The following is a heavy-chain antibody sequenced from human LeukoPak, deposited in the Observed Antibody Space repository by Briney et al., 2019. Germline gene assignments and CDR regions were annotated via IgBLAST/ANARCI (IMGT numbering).Heavy chain of an antibody. J-gene: IGHJ4*02. Sequence: SETLSLTCTVSGGSISSSSYYWGWIRQPPGKGLECIGSISYSGSTYYNPSLKSRVTISVDTSKNQFSLKLSSVTAADTAVYYCARSVDSLLNFDYWGQGTLVTVSS. V-gene: IGHV4-39*01. CDR1: GGSISSSSYY. CDR3: ARSVDSLLNFDY. D-gene: IGHD3-22*01. CDR2: ISYSGST.